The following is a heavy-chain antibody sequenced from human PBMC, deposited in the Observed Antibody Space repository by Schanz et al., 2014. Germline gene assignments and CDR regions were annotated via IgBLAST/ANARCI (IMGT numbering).Heavy chain of an antibody. D-gene: IGHD4-17*01. V-gene: IGHV1-69*02. CDR1: GGTFSSYT. Sequence: QVQLVQSEAEVKKPGSSVKVSCKASGGTFSSYTISWVRQAPGQGLEWMGRIISILGIPNYAQKFQGRVTVTRDTSTSTVYMELNSLRSEDTAVYYCARTIAYGGSSGYFDYWGQGTLVTVSS. CDR2: IISILGIP. J-gene: IGHJ4*02. CDR3: ARTIAYGGSSGYFDY.